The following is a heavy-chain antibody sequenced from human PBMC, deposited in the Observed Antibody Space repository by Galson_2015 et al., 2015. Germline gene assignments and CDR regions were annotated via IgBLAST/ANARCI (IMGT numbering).Heavy chain of an antibody. D-gene: IGHD3-22*01. CDR2: INWDSGSI. Sequence: SLRLSCAAPGFTFDGYAMHWVRHVPGKGLEWVSGINWDSGSIAYADSVKGRFTIPRDSAKSSLYLQMNSLRAEDTALYYCTKAIGSDTSAFHYWGQGTLVTVSS. V-gene: IGHV3-9*01. J-gene: IGHJ4*02. CDR1: GFTFDGYA. CDR3: TKAIGSDTSAFHY.